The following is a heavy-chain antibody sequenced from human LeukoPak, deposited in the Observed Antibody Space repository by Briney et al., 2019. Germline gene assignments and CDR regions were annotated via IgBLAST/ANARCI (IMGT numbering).Heavy chain of an antibody. V-gene: IGHV4-59*01. CDR3: ARAPSGGSAFDY. CDR1: GGSISSYY. CDR2: IYYGGGT. D-gene: IGHD3-10*01. J-gene: IGHJ4*02. Sequence: SETLSLTCTVSGGSISSYYWSWIRQPPGKGLEWIGYIYYGGGTNYNPSLKSRVTISVDTSKNQFSLKLSSVTAADTAAYYCARAPSGGSAFDYWGQGTLVTVSS.